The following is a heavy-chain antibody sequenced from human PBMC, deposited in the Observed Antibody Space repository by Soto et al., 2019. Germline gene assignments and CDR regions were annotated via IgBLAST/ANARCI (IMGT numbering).Heavy chain of an antibody. J-gene: IGHJ4*02. CDR2: ISAYNGNT. CDR1: GYTLTSYG. CDR3: ARDMGDGYNLYFDY. D-gene: IGHD5-12*01. V-gene: IGHV1-18*01. Sequence: ASVKVSCKASGYTLTSYGISWVRQAPGQGLEWMGWISAYNGNTNYAQKLQGRVTMTTDTSTSTAYMELSSLRSEDTAVYYCARDMGDGYNLYFDYWGQGTLVTVSS.